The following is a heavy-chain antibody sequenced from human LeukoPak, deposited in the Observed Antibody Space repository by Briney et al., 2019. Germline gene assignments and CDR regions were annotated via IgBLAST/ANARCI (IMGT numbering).Heavy chain of an antibody. CDR3: ATDELEWQYYHYGMDV. D-gene: IGHD3-3*01. J-gene: IGHJ6*02. V-gene: IGHV1-69*13. CDR1: GGTFSSYA. CDR2: IIPIFGTA. Sequence: GASVKVSCKASGGTFSSYAISWVRQAPGQGLEWMGGIIPIFGTANYAQKFQGRVTIAADESTSTAYMELSSLRSEDTAVYYCATDELEWQYYHYGMDVWGQGTTVTVSS.